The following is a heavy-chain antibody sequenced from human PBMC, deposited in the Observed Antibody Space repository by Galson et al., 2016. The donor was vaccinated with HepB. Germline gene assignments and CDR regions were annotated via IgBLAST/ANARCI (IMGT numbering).Heavy chain of an antibody. CDR3: ARRTGNGFDV. Sequence: CAISGDSVSSNSATWNWIRLSPSRGLEWLGRTYYRSKWYSDYALSVKSRITINADTSKSQLSLQLNSVTPEDTAVYYCARRTGNGFDVWGQGTTVTVSS. V-gene: IGHV6-1*01. D-gene: IGHD1-1*01. CDR1: GDSVSSNSAT. CDR2: TYYRSKWYS. J-gene: IGHJ6*02.